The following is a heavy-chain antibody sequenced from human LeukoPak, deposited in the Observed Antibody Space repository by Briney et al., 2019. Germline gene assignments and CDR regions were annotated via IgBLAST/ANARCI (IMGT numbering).Heavy chain of an antibody. V-gene: IGHV1-2*02. D-gene: IGHD1-1*01. CDR2: INPNSGGT. J-gene: IGHJ3*02. Sequence: ASVKVFCKASGYTFTGYYMHWGRQAPGQGLEWMGWINPNSGGTNYAQKFQGRVTMTRDTSISTAYMELSRLRSDDTAVYYCARVGLELYDAFDIWGQGTMVTVSS. CDR3: ARVGLELYDAFDI. CDR1: GYTFTGYY.